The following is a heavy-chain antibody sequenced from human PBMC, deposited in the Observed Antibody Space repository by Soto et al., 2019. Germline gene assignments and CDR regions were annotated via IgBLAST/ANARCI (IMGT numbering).Heavy chain of an antibody. CDR2: INVYNGNT. CDR1: GYTFTNYG. CDR3: ARGVGSGSYYNQYNWFDP. J-gene: IGHJ5*02. Sequence: ASVKVSCKASGYTFTNYGISWVRQAPGQGLEWMGWINVYNGNTKYAQKVQGRVTMTTDTSTSTAYMELRSLRSDDTTVYYCARGVGSGSYYNQYNWFDPWGQGTLVTVSS. D-gene: IGHD3-10*01. V-gene: IGHV1-18*01.